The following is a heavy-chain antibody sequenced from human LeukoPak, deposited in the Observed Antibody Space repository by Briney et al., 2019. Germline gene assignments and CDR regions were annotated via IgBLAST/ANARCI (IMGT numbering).Heavy chain of an antibody. V-gene: IGHV1-69*13. CDR1: GGTFSSYA. Sequence: SVKVSCKASGGTFSSYAISWVRQAPGQGLEWMGGIIPIFGTANYAQKFQGRVTITADESTSTAYMELSSLRSEDTAVYYCARLYYDSSGYLQNWFDPWGQGTLVTVSS. CDR2: IIPIFGTA. D-gene: IGHD3-22*01. J-gene: IGHJ5*02. CDR3: ARLYYDSSGYLQNWFDP.